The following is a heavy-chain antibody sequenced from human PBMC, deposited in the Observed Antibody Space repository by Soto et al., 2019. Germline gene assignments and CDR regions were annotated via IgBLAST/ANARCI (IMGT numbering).Heavy chain of an antibody. V-gene: IGHV1-3*01. Sequence: QVQLVQSGAEVKKPGASVKVSCKASGYTFTSYAMHWVRQAPGQRLEWMGWINGGNGNTKYSQRFQGRVTITRDTAARTAYMELSSVRSEDTAVYYCAGSIRLAGDYWGQGTLVTVSS. J-gene: IGHJ4*02. CDR2: INGGNGNT. CDR3: AGSIRLAGDY. CDR1: GYTFTSYA.